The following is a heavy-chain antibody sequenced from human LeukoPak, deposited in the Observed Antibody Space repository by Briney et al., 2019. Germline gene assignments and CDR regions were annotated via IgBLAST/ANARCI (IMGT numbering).Heavy chain of an antibody. Sequence: GGSLRLSCAASGFTFSTYGMHWVRQAPGKGLDWVAFIRYDGSNEYYADSVKGRFTISRDNSKNTLYLQMNSLGVEDTAVYYCARDDTVLGLWGQGTLVTVSS. CDR1: GFTFSTYG. V-gene: IGHV3-30*02. D-gene: IGHD2-8*02. CDR2: IRYDGSNE. J-gene: IGHJ4*02. CDR3: ARDDTVLGL.